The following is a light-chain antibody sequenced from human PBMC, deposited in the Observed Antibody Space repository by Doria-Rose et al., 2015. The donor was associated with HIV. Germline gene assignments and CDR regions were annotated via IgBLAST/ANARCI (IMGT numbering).Light chain of an antibody. CDR2: AAS. Sequence: PSSLSASIRDRVTITCRASQNISHYLNWYQQKPGKAPNLLIYAASTLQSGVPSRFSGSGSGSDFTLTIGSLQPEDFATYYCLLSYTIPWTFGQGTKVDIK. J-gene: IGKJ1*01. V-gene: IGKV1-39*01. CDR1: QNISHY. CDR3: LLSYTIPWT.